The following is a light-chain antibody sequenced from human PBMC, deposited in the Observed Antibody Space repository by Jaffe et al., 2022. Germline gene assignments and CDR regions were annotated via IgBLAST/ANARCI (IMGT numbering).Light chain of an antibody. V-gene: IGKV1D-16*01. Sequence: DIQMTQSPSSLSASVGDTVFMTCRASQGISSWLAWYQQKPKKAPKSLIYVASSLQSGVPSRFSGTGSGTDFNLTIRNLQPEDFATYYCLQYNTYPLTFGGGTKVEIK. CDR1: QGISSW. CDR3: LQYNTYPLT. J-gene: IGKJ4*01. CDR2: VAS.